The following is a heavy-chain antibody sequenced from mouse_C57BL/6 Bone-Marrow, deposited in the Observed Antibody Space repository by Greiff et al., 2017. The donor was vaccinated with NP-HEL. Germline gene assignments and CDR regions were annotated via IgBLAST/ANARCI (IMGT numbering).Heavy chain of an antibody. V-gene: IGHV1-82*01. CDR1: GYAFSSSW. Sequence: QVQLQQSGPELVKPGASVKISCKASGYAFSSSWMNWVKRRPGKGLEWLGRIYPGDGDTNYNGQFKGKATLTADKSSSTAYMQLSSLTSEDSAVYCCAITKAPSGSWGQGTTLTVSS. CDR3: AITKAPSGS. CDR2: IYPGDGDT. J-gene: IGHJ2*01. D-gene: IGHD3-1*01.